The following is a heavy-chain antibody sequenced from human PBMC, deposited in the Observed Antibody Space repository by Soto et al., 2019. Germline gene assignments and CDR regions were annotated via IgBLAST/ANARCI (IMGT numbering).Heavy chain of an antibody. Sequence: GASVKVSCKASGGTFSSYSISWVRQAPGQGLEWMGGIIPIFGTANYAQKLQGRVTITADESTSTAYMELSSLRSEDTAVYYCARDFIVGATMLAGKLYYWGQGTLVTVSS. CDR1: GGTFSSYS. V-gene: IGHV1-69*13. D-gene: IGHD1-26*01. J-gene: IGHJ4*02. CDR2: IIPIFGTA. CDR3: ARDFIVGATMLAGKLYY.